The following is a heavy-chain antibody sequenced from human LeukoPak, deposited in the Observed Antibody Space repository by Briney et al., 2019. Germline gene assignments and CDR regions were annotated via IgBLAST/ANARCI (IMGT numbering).Heavy chain of an antibody. D-gene: IGHD2-21*02. V-gene: IGHV4-34*01. CDR1: GGSFNGYY. Sequence: SETLSLTCNVSGGSFNGYYWTWIRQPPGKGLEWIAEINHIGTTNHNPSLKSRVTASTDTSKKQFFLKLTSVTAADTALYYCARLVVTAPQYHYYMDVWGEGTTVTVSS. CDR3: ARLVVTAPQYHYYMDV. CDR2: INHIGTT. J-gene: IGHJ6*03.